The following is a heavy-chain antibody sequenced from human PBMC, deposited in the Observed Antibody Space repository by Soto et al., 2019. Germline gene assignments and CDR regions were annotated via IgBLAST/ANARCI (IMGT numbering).Heavy chain of an antibody. J-gene: IGHJ6*02. V-gene: IGHV5-51*01. CDR3: ARCPYYDFWSGYSHPNYYYGMGV. D-gene: IGHD3-3*01. CDR1: GDSITSYW. Sequence: PGESMKISCKVSGDSITSYWIGWVRQRPGKGLEGRGIIYPGDSDTRYSPSFQGQVTISADKSISTAYLQWSSLKASDTAMYYCARCPYYDFWSGYSHPNYYYGMGVWGQGTTVTVSS. CDR2: IYPGDSDT.